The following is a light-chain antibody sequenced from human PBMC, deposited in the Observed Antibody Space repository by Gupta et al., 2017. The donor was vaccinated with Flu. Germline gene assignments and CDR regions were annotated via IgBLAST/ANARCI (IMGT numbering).Light chain of an antibody. V-gene: IGLV2-8*01. CDR2: EVT. J-gene: IGLJ1*01. Sequence: QSALTQPPPASGSPGQSATISCTGTSSDVGGYDYVSWYQQHPGKAPKLMIYEVTKRPSGVPDRFAGSKSGNTASLTVSGLQAEDEADDDCNSYAGSNNFGVFGTGTKVTVL. CDR3: NSYAGSNNFGV. CDR1: SSDVGGYDY.